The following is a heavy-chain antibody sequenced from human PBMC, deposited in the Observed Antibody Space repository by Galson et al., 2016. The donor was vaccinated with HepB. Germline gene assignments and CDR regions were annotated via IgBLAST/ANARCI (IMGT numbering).Heavy chain of an antibody. Sequence: SETLSLTCTVSGGSISISNYYWAWIRQPPGMGLEWIGSIYYSGSTYYNPSLKSRVTISVDTSKNQFSLKLSSVTAADTAVYYCARHGFWQLLLNDAFDTWGQGTLVAVSS. CDR1: GGSISISNYY. CDR3: ARHGFWQLLLNDAFDT. J-gene: IGHJ3*02. D-gene: IGHD2-2*01. V-gene: IGHV4-39*01. CDR2: IYYSGST.